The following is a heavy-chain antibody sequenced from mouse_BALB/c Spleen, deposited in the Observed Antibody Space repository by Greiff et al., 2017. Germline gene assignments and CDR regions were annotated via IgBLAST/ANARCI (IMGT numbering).Heavy chain of an antibody. CDR1: GFTFSSYG. CDR2: INSNGGST. Sequence: EVQGVESGGGLVQPGGSLKLSCAASGFTFSSYGMSWVRQTPDKRLELVATINSNGGSTYYPDSVKGRFTISRDNAKNTLYLQMSSLKSEDTAMYYCAREGLGRYYAMDYWGQGTSVTVSS. D-gene: IGHD4-1*01. J-gene: IGHJ4*01. CDR3: AREGLGRYYAMDY. V-gene: IGHV5-6-3*01.